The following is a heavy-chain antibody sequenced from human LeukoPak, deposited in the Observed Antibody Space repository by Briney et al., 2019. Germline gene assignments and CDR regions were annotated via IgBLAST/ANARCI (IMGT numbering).Heavy chain of an antibody. CDR1: GFTVSSNY. D-gene: IGHD2-2*01. CDR3: VRGVPVTPGIDY. V-gene: IGHV3-74*01. J-gene: IGHJ4*02. CDR2: ICTDETTI. Sequence: GGSLRLSCAASGFTVSSNYTSWVRQAPGKGLVWVSQICTDETTIRNADSVKGRFTISRDNAKNTLYLQMSSLRVEDTAVYYCVRGVPVTPGIDYWGQGTLVTVSS.